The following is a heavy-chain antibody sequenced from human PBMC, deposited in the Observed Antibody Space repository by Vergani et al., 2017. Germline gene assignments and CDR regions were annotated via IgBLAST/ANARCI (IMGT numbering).Heavy chain of an antibody. V-gene: IGHV1-18*01. D-gene: IGHD3-3*01. CDR2: ISAYNGNT. CDR3: ARGGTYYDFWSGYYSSRGMDV. J-gene: IGHJ6*02. Sequence: QVQLVQSGAEVKKPGASVKVSCKASGYTFTSYGISWVRQAPGQGLEWMGWISAYNGNTNYAQKLQGRVTMTTDTSTSTAYMELRSLRSDDTAVYYSARGGTYYDFWSGYYSSRGMDVWGQGTTVTVSS. CDR1: GYTFTSYG.